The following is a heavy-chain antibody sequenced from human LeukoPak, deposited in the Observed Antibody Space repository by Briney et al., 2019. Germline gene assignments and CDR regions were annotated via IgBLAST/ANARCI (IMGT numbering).Heavy chain of an antibody. CDR3: ARDISSDPYYYFGMDV. CDR1: GFTFSSYS. D-gene: IGHD6-19*01. V-gene: IGHV3-48*02. J-gene: IGHJ6*02. Sequence: PGGSLRLSCAASGFTFSSYSMNWVRQAPGKGLEWVSYIGSGSNTIYYADSMKGRFTISRDNAKNSLYLQMNSLRDEDTAVYYCARDISSDPYYYFGMDVWGQGTTVTVSS. CDR2: IGSGSNTI.